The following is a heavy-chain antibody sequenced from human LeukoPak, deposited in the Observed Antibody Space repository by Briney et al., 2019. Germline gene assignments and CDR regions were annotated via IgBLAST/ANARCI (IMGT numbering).Heavy chain of an antibody. Sequence: GGSLRLSCAASGFTFSSYAMSWVRQAPGKGLEWVSAISGSGGSKYYADSVKGRFTISRDNTKNTLYLQMNSLRAEDTAVYYCAKAPSKGGATGWGQGTLVTVSS. CDR2: ISGSGGSK. CDR3: AKAPSKGGATG. J-gene: IGHJ4*02. V-gene: IGHV3-23*01. D-gene: IGHD1-26*01. CDR1: GFTFSSYA.